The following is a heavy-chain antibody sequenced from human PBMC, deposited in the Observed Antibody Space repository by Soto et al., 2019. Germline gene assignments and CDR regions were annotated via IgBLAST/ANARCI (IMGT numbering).Heavy chain of an antibody. CDR1: RFTFTSSA. J-gene: IGHJ5*02. CDR2: IVVGSGNT. Sequence: ASVKVSCKASRFTFTSSAMQWVRHARGQRLEWILWIVVGSGNTNSAPKFQESVTITRDMSTSTAYMERSSLRSEDTGVYYCAAEKSEDIVVVPSGFDPWGQGTLVTVSS. CDR3: AAEKSEDIVVVPSGFDP. D-gene: IGHD2-2*01. V-gene: IGHV1-58*02.